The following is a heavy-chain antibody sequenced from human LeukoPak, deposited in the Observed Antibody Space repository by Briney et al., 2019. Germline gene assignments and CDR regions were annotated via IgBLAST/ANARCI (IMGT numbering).Heavy chain of an antibody. D-gene: IGHD2-2*01. Sequence: GGSLRLSCAVSGITLSNYGMSWVRQAPGKGLEWVAGISDSGGRTNYADSVKGRFTISRDNSKNTLYLQMNSLRAEDTAVYYCAKGPVVPAATYCFDYWGQGTLVTVSS. CDR3: AKGPVVPAATYCFDY. V-gene: IGHV3-23*01. CDR1: GITLSNYG. CDR2: ISDSGGRT. J-gene: IGHJ4*02.